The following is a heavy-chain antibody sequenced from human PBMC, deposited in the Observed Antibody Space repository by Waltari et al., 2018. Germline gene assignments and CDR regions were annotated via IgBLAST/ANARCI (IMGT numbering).Heavy chain of an antibody. J-gene: IGHJ6*02. CDR1: GFSFSTYG. V-gene: IGHV3-23*03. D-gene: IGHD3-22*01. Sequence: EVQVLESGGDLVQPGGSLRLSCAASGFSFSTYGMSWVRQGPGKGLEWVSGIQSDGSRTYYVYSVKGRFTISRDNTKNTMSLQMNSLRAEDTGIYYCVKGIWTSAASYYAGLDVWGQGTTVTVSS. CDR3: VKGIWTSAASYYAGLDV. CDR2: IQSDGSRT.